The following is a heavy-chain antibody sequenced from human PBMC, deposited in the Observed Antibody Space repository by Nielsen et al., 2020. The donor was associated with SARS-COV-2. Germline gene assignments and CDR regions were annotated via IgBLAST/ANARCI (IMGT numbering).Heavy chain of an antibody. D-gene: IGHD1-14*01. J-gene: IGHJ6*02. CDR1: GFTFKNYG. Sequence: GGSLRLSCAASGFTFKNYGMHWVRQAPGKGLEWVSSISISSSSFYYTDSVRGRFTISRDNAKSSLYLQLTSLRAEDTAVYYCARAYHNYYFAMDVWGQGTTVTVSS. CDR2: ISISSSSF. CDR3: ARAYHNYYFAMDV. V-gene: IGHV3-21*01.